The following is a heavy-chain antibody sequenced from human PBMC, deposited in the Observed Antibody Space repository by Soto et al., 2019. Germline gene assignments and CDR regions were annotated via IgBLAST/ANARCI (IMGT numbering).Heavy chain of an antibody. V-gene: IGHV3-15*07. CDR2: IKSKANGGTT. CDR3: NTMENYGGNVPFDY. J-gene: IGHJ4*02. CDR1: GFIFNDAW. D-gene: IGHD4-17*01. Sequence: EVQLVESGGGLVKPGGSLTLSCAASGFIFNDAWMNWVRQAPGKGLEWVGRIKSKANGGTTDYAASVKGRFTISRDDSKTTVYLQMNSLKTEDAAVYYCNTMENYGGNVPFDYWGQGTLVNVSS.